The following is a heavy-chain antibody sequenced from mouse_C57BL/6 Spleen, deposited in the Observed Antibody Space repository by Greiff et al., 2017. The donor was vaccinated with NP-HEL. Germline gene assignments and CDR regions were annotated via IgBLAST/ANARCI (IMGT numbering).Heavy chain of an antibody. Sequence: VQLQQSGPELVKPGASVKISCKASGYAFSSSWMNWVKQRPGTGLEWIGRIYPGDGDTNYNGKFKGKATLTADKSSSTAYMQLSSLTSEDSAVYFCAREFYYGSSHFAYWGQGTLVTVSA. CDR3: AREFYYGSSHFAY. D-gene: IGHD1-1*01. CDR1: GYAFSSSW. J-gene: IGHJ3*01. V-gene: IGHV1-82*01. CDR2: IYPGDGDT.